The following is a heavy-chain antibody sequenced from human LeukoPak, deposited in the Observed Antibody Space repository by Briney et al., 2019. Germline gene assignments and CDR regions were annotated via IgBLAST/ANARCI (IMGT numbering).Heavy chain of an antibody. Sequence: GGSLRLSCAASGFIFSTSGMSWVRQAPDRGLEWVPSIHSNGGKTYYADSVKGRFTISRDNSENTVFLQMNSLRVEDTAIYYCAKDLRNGDAYGYLDSWGQGTLVTVSS. CDR1: GFIFSTSG. D-gene: IGHD2-21*02. J-gene: IGHJ5*01. V-gene: IGHV3-23*01. CDR2: IHSNGGKT. CDR3: AKDLRNGDAYGYLDS.